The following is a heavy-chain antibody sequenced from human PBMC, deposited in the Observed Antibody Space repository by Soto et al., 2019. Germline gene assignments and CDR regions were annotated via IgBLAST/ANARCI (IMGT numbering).Heavy chain of an antibody. CDR3: ARVPSSSGRAHFDY. J-gene: IGHJ4*02. CDR1: GFTFSSYA. CDR2: ISYDGSNK. V-gene: IGHV3-30-3*01. D-gene: IGHD2-15*01. Sequence: QVQLVESGGGVVQPGRSLRLSCAASGFTFSSYAMHWVRQAPGKGLEWVAVISYDGSNKYYADSVKGRFTISRDNSKNTLYLQMSSLRAEATAVYYCARVPSSSGRAHFDYWGQGTLVTVSS.